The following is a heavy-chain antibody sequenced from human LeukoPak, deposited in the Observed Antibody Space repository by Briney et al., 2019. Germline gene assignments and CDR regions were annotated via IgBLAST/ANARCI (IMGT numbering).Heavy chain of an antibody. D-gene: IGHD7-27*01. CDR2: ISYDGSNK. V-gene: IGHV3-30*18. J-gene: IGHJ4*02. Sequence: GSLRLSCAASGFTFSSYGMHWVRQAPGKGLEWVAVISYDGSNKYYADSVKGRFTISRDNSKNTLYLQMNSLRAEDTAVYYCAKDIGNWDFDYWGQGTLVTVSS. CDR3: AKDIGNWDFDY. CDR1: GFTFSSYG.